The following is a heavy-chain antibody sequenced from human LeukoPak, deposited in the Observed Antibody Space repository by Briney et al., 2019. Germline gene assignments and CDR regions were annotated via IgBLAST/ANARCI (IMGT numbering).Heavy chain of an antibody. CDR2: IYYSGST. Sequence: SQTLSLTCTVSGGSISSGDYYWSWIRQPPGKGLEWIGYIYYSGSTYYNPSLKSRVTISVDTSKNQFSLKLSSVTAADTAVYYCARADYCSSTSCYNPPYNWFDPWGQGTLVTVSS. D-gene: IGHD2-2*02. V-gene: IGHV4-30-4*01. CDR1: GGSISSGDYY. CDR3: ARADYCSSTSCYNPPYNWFDP. J-gene: IGHJ5*02.